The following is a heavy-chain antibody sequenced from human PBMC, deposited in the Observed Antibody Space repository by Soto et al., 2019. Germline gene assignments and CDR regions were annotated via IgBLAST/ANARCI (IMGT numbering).Heavy chain of an antibody. CDR3: ARVHSSGYPYYFDY. V-gene: IGHV4-31*02. CDR2: IYYSGST. CDR1: GGSISSGGYY. J-gene: IGHJ4*02. D-gene: IGHD3-22*01. Sequence: SETLSLTCTVSGGSISSGGYYWSWIRQHPGKGLEWIGYIYYSGSTYYNPSLKSRVTISVDTSKNQFSLKLSSVTAADTAVYYCARVHSSGYPYYFDYWGQGTLVTVSS.